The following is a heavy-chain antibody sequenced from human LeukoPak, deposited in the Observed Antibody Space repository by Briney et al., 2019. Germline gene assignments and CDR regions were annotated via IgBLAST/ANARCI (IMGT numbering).Heavy chain of an antibody. J-gene: IGHJ4*02. CDR1: GYTFTDYY. Sequence: GASVKVSCKASGYTFTDYYMHWVRQAPGQGLEWMGWFNPNSGGTIYAQKFQGRVTMTRDTSISTAYMEVSSLRPDDTAVYYCARDEVGPFDCWGQGTLVTVSS. CDR2: FNPNSGGT. V-gene: IGHV1-2*02. CDR3: ARDEVGPFDC. D-gene: IGHD1-26*01.